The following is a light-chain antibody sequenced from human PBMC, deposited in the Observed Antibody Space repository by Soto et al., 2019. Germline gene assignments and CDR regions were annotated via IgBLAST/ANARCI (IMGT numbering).Light chain of an antibody. CDR1: QSIGSW. CDR2: EAS. V-gene: IGKV1-5*03. Sequence: DIQMTQSPSTLSASVGDRVAITCRASQSIGSWLAWYQQKPGTAPKLLIYEASSLESGLPSRFSGSGSGTDFTLTISILQPDDFATYYCHQNYTYPWTFGQGTKVEVK. J-gene: IGKJ1*01. CDR3: HQNYTYPWT.